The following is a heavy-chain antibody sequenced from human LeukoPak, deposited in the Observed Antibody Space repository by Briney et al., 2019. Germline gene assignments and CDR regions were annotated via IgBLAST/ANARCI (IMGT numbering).Heavy chain of an antibody. CDR1: GYTLTELS. CDR3: AREQAMTYYDILTGYFPFDY. Sequence: GASVKVSCKVSGYTLTELSMHWVRQAPGKGRERMGGFNAEDGETVYAQKFQGRVTMTEDTSTDTAYMELRSLRSDDTAVYYCAREQAMTYYDILTGYFPFDYWGQGTLVTVSS. J-gene: IGHJ4*02. V-gene: IGHV1-24*01. D-gene: IGHD3-9*01. CDR2: FNAEDGET.